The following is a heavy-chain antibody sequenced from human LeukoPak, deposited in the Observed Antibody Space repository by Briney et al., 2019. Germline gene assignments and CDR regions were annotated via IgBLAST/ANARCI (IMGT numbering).Heavy chain of an antibody. V-gene: IGHV3-30*02. CDR2: IRYDGSNK. CDR1: GFTFSSYG. CDR3: AKDRRVGYYGSGSLED. D-gene: IGHD3-10*01. Sequence: GGSLRLSCAASGFTFSSYGMHWVRQAPGKGLEWVAFIRYDGSNKYYADSVKGRFTISRDNSKNTLYLQMNSLRAEDTAVYYCAKDRRVGYYGSGSLEDWGQGTLVTVSS. J-gene: IGHJ4*02.